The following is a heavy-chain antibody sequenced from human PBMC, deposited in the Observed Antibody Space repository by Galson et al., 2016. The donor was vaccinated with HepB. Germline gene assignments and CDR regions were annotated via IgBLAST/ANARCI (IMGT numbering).Heavy chain of an antibody. CDR1: GGTFDTYA. D-gene: IGHD3-16*01. CDR3: ARVRFRGIRFYYGMDV. J-gene: IGHJ6*02. CDR2: IIPIFGTV. V-gene: IGHV1-69*13. Sequence: SVTVSCKAPGGTFDTYAISWVRQAPGQGLEWMGGIIPIFGTVNYAQKFQARVTITADASTSTAYMDLSSLRSEDTAVYYCARVRFRGIRFYYGMDVWGQGTTVTVAS.